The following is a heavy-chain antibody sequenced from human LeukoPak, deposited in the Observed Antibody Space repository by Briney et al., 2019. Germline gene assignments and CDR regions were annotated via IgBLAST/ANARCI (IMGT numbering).Heavy chain of an antibody. CDR1: GYTFTSYG. D-gene: IGHD1-7*01. CDR3: ARDNWNYVGRYYYYMDV. CDR2: ISAYNGNT. J-gene: IGHJ6*03. Sequence: ASVKVSCKASGYTFTSYGISWVRQAPAQGLEWMGWISAYNGNTNYAQKLQGRVTMTTDTSTSTAYMELRSLRSDDTAVYYCARDNWNYVGRYYYYMDVWGKGTTVTVSS. V-gene: IGHV1-18*01.